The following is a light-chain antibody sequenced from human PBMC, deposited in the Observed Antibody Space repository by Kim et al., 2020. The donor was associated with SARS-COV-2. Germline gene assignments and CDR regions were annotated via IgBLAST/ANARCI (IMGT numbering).Light chain of an antibody. J-gene: IGLJ3*02. CDR2: VNKEGSH. CDR1: SGHSSNA. V-gene: IGLV4-69*01. Sequence: ASLGASVKLTCTLNSGHSSNAIEWHQQQPEKGPRYLMKVNKEGSHSKGDGIPDRFSGSSSGGERYLTISSIQSVDEADYYCQSWGVFGGGTKVTVL. CDR3: QSWGV.